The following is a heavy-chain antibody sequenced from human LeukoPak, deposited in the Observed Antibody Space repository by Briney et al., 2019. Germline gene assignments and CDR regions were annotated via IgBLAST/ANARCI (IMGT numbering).Heavy chain of an antibody. CDR1: GFSVSSYY. V-gene: IGHV3-66*01. Sequence: GGSLRLSCAASGFSVSSYYTSWVRQPPGKGLEWVSVMYTGGGRYYGDSVKGRFTISRDNSKNTVFLQMNSLRVEDTALYYCTRGQSYCGADCYSDWGQGTLATVSS. CDR3: TRGQSYCGADCYSD. J-gene: IGHJ4*02. D-gene: IGHD2-21*02. CDR2: MYTGGGR.